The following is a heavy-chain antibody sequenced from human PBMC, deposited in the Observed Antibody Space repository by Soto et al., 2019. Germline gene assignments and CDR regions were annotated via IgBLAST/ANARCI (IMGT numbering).Heavy chain of an antibody. CDR3: ARELRFLEWLSHPFDY. V-gene: IGHV3-23*01. J-gene: IGHJ4*02. D-gene: IGHD3-3*01. Sequence: GGSLRLSCAASGFTFSSYAMGWVRQAPGEGLEWVSSIGGSGSYTYYADSVKGRFTISRDNFKSTLYLQMNSLRSEDTAVYYCARELRFLEWLSHPFDYWGQGTLVTVSS. CDR2: IGGSGSYT. CDR1: GFTFSSYA.